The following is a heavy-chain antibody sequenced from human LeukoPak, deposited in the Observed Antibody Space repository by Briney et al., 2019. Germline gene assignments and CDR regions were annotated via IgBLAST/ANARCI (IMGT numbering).Heavy chain of an antibody. Sequence: TSVKLSCKVSGYXLTELSIHWVRQAPGQGLEWMGWISAYNGNTNYAQKLQGRVTMTTDTSTRTAYMELRSLRSDDTAAYYCARDQGYDILTGYYSWWGQGTLVTVSS. D-gene: IGHD3-9*01. CDR3: ARDQGYDILTGYYSW. V-gene: IGHV1-18*01. CDR2: ISAYNGNT. CDR1: GYXLTELS. J-gene: IGHJ4*02.